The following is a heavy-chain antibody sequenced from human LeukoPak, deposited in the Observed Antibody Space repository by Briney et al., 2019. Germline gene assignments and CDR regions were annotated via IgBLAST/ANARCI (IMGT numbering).Heavy chain of an antibody. CDR2: IYCSGST. CDR3: ARADGGDTFDY. V-gene: IGHV4-31*03. J-gene: IGHJ4*02. Sequence: PSETLSLTCTVSSGSISSGGYYWSWIRQHPGKGLEWIGYIYCSGSTYYNPSLKSRVTISVDTSKNQFSLKLSSVTAADTAVYYCARADGGDTFDYWGQGTLVTVSS. D-gene: IGHD2-21*02. CDR1: SGSISSGGYY.